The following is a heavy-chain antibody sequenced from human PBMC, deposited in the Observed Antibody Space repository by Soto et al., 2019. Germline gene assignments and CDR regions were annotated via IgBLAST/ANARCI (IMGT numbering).Heavy chain of an antibody. CDR3: ASLSSTSSGYYMDV. V-gene: IGHV4-39*01. J-gene: IGHJ6*03. Sequence: SETLSLTCTVSGGSIRSSSYYWGWIRQSPGKGLEWIGSISYSGSTYYYPSLKSRVTISVDTSKNQFSLKLSSVTAADTAVYYCASLSSTSSGYYMDVWGKGTTVTVSS. D-gene: IGHD2-2*01. CDR1: GGSIRSSSYY. CDR2: ISYSGST.